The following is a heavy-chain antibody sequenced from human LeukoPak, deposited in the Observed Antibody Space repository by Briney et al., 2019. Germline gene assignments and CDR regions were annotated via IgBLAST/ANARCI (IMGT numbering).Heavy chain of an antibody. CDR2: IYHSGST. V-gene: IGHV4-38-2*02. CDR3: AREYCSSTSCYAFHGAHWFDP. J-gene: IGHJ5*02. Sequence: SETLSLPCAVSGYSISSGYYWGWIRQPPGKGMEWVGSIYHSGSTYYNPSLKSRVTISVDTSKNQFSLKLSSVTAADTAVYYCAREYCSSTSCYAFHGAHWFDPWGQGTLVTVSS. D-gene: IGHD2-2*01. CDR1: GYSISSGYY.